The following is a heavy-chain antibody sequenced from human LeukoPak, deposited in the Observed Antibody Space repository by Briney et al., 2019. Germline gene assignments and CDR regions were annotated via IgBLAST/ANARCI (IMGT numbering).Heavy chain of an antibody. CDR3: ARVMRPFAFDI. CDR2: ISGNAGST. D-gene: IGHD2-8*01. Sequence: PGGSLRLSCAASGFTLSSYAMSWVRQAPGKGLEWVSLISGNAGSTYYADSVKGRFTISRDNAKNTLYLQMNSLRAEDTAVYYCARVMRPFAFDIWGQGTMVTVSS. V-gene: IGHV3-23*01. CDR1: GFTLSSYA. J-gene: IGHJ3*02.